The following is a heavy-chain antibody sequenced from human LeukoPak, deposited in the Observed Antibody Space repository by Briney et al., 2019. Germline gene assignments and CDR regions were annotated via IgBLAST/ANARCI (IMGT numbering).Heavy chain of an antibody. V-gene: IGHV1-2*02. J-gene: IGHJ4*02. CDR3: ARDYDSSGYQPPDY. CDR1: GYTFTGYY. CDR2: INPSSGGT. Sequence: ASVKVSCKASGYTFTGYYLHWVRQAPGQGLEWMGWINPSSGGTNYAQKFQGRVTMTRDTSISTAYMELSRLISDDTAVYYCARDYDSSGYQPPDYWGQGALVTVSS. D-gene: IGHD3-22*01.